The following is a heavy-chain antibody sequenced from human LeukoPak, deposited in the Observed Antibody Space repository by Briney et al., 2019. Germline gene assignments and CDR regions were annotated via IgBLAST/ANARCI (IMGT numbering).Heavy chain of an antibody. D-gene: IGHD2-21*02. CDR1: GYTFTSYY. Sequence: ASVKVSCKASGYTFTSYYMHWVRQAPGQGLEWMGIINPSDGSTSYAQKFQGRVTMTRDMSTSTVYMELSSLRSEDTAVYYCARARHIVVVTAFDWGQGTLVTVSS. J-gene: IGHJ4*02. CDR2: INPSDGST. CDR3: ARARHIVVVTAFD. V-gene: IGHV1-46*01.